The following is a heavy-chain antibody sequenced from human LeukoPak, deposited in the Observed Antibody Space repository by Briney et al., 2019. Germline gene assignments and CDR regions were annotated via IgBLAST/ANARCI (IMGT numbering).Heavy chain of an antibody. CDR2: ISTGGGST. Sequence: GGSLRLSCAASGFTFSSSAMSWVRQAPGKGLEWVSAISTGGGSTYYADSVKGRFTISRDNSDNTLNLQMNSLRAEDTAVYYCAKGTTVTIRHFDYWGQGTLVTVSS. V-gene: IGHV3-23*01. J-gene: IGHJ4*02. D-gene: IGHD4-17*01. CDR1: GFTFSSSA. CDR3: AKGTTVTIRHFDY.